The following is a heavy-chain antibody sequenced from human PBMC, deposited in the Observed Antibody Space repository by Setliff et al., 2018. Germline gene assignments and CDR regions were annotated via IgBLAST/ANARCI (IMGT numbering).Heavy chain of an antibody. V-gene: IGHV3-33*03. D-gene: IGHD1-1*01. CDR3: TSAKLERRTGHHYYMDV. J-gene: IGHJ6*03. CDR2: IWSDGSKE. Sequence: GGSLRLSCAASGFTLRSYGMHWVRQAPGKGLEWVALIWSDGSKEKYVDSVKGRFTISRDNSKNTLYLQMNSLRAEDTAIYYCTSAKLERRTGHHYYMDVWGKGTTVTVSS. CDR1: GFTLRSYG.